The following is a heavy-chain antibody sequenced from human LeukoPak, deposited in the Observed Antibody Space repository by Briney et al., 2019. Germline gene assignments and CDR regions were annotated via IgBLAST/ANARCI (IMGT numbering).Heavy chain of an antibody. D-gene: IGHD2-2*02. CDR3: ARVDCSSTSCYTRPSAFDI. V-gene: IGHV3-23*01. J-gene: IGHJ3*02. CDR1: GFTFSSYA. CDR2: ISGSGGST. Sequence: PGGSLRLSCAASGFTFSSYALSWVRQAPGKGLEWVSAISGSGGSTYYADSVKGRFTVSRDNAKNSLYLQMNSLRAEDTAVYYCARVDCSSTSCYTRPSAFDIWGQGTMVTVSS.